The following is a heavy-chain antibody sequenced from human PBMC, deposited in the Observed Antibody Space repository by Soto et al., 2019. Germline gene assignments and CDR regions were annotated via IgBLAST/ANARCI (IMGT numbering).Heavy chain of an antibody. CDR2: IYYSGST. J-gene: IGHJ5*02. V-gene: IGHV4-30-4*01. CDR3: ASNYGSGDNWFDP. D-gene: IGHD3-10*01. Sequence: PPGKGLEWIGYIYYSGSTYYNPSLKSRVTISVDTSKNQFSLKLSSVTAADTAVYYCASNYGSGDNWFDPWGQGTLVTVSS.